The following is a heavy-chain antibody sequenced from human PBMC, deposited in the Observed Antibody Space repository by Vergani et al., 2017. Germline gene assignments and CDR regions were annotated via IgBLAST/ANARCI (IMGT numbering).Heavy chain of an antibody. CDR3: AKHFRGWGIDY. J-gene: IGHJ4*02. D-gene: IGHD3-16*01. Sequence: QVSLVESGGGVVQRGGSLRLSCATSGFTLSNYDMQWIRQGPGKGLEFVAFIQFDGSNQYYADSVKGRFTLSRDFSKNTLYLQINSLRTDDTATYYCAKHFRGWGIDYWGQGTQVIVSS. CDR1: GFTLSNYD. CDR2: IQFDGSNQ. V-gene: IGHV3-30*02.